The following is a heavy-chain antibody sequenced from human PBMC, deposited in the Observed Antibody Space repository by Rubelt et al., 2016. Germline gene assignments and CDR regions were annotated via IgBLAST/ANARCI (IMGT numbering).Heavy chain of an antibody. J-gene: IGHJ5*02. D-gene: IGHD6-13*01. CDR1: GGSISSYY. CDR3: ARGIAAAGTPPDDNWFDP. V-gene: IGHV4-59*01. CDR2: IYYSGST. Sequence: GPGLVKPPETLSLTCTVSGGSISSYYWSWIRQPPGKGLEWIGYIYYSGSTNYNPSLKSRVTISVDTSKNQFSLRLSSVTAADTAVYYCARGIAAAGTPPDDNWFDPWGQGTLVTVSS.